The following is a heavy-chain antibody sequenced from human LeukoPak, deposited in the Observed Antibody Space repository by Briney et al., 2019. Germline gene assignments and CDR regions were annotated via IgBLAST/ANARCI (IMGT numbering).Heavy chain of an antibody. CDR2: IYYSGST. CDR1: GGSISSYY. CDR3: ARTRGMVVVSYYLDY. J-gene: IGHJ4*02. Sequence: SETLSLTCTVSGGSISSYYWSWIRQPPGKGLEWIGYIYYSGSTNYNPSLKSRVTISVDTSKNQFSLKLSSVTAADTAVYYCARTRGMVVVSYYLDYWGQGTLVTVSS. D-gene: IGHD3-22*01. V-gene: IGHV4-59*12.